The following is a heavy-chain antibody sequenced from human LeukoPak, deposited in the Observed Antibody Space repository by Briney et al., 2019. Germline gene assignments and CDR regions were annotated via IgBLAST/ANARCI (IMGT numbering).Heavy chain of an antibody. CDR1: GGTFSSYA. CDR2: IIPILGIA. CDR3: ARGVWTGMATITDYFDY. Sequence: GASVKVSCKASGGTFSSYAISRVRQAPGQGLEWMGRIIPILGIANYAQKFQGRVTITADKSTSTAYMELSSLRSEDTAVYYCARGVWTGMATITDYFDYWGQGTLVTVSS. D-gene: IGHD5-24*01. V-gene: IGHV1-69*04. J-gene: IGHJ4*02.